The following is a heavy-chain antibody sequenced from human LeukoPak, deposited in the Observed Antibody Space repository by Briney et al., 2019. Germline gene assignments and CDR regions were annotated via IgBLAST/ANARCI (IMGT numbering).Heavy chain of an antibody. D-gene: IGHD3-3*01. CDR1: GYTSTGYY. CDR3: ARGITSFGVFSLSWFDP. Sequence: ASVKVSCKASGYTSTGYYMHWVRQAPGQGLEWMGWINPNSGGTNYAQKFQGRVTMTRDTSISTAYMELSRLRSDDTAVYYCARGITSFGVFSLSWFDPWGQGTLVTVSS. J-gene: IGHJ5*02. CDR2: INPNSGGT. V-gene: IGHV1-2*02.